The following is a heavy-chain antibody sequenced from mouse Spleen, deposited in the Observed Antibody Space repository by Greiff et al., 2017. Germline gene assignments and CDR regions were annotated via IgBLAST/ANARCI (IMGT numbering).Heavy chain of an antibody. CDR1: GYTFTSYW. J-gene: IGHJ4*01. Sequence: VKLQQPGAELVKPGASVKMSCKASGYTFTSYWITWVKQRPGQGLEWIGDIYPGSGSTNYNEKFKSKATLTVDTSSSTAYMQLSSLTSEDSAVYYCARSRAGYAMDYWGQGTSVTVSS. CDR2: IYPGSGST. V-gene: IGHV1-55*01. CDR3: ARSRAGYAMDY. D-gene: IGHD3-3*01.